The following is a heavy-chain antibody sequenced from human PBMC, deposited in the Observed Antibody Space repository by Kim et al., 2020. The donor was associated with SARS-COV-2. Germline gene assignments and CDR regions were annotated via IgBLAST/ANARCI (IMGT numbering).Heavy chain of an antibody. D-gene: IGHD2-15*01. Sequence: ASVKVSCKASGYTFTSYDINWVRQPAGQGPEWMGWMNHNSGNTGYAQKFQGRVTQTRDTSINTAYMELSSLRSEDRAVYYCARGDRYCSGSRCYNYWDQGTLVTVSS. CDR3: ARGDRYCSGSRCYNY. CDR1: GYTFTSYD. J-gene: IGHJ4*02. CDR2: MNHNSGNT. V-gene: IGHV1-8*01.